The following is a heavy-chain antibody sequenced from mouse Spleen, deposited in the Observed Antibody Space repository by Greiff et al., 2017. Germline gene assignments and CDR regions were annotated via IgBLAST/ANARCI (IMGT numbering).Heavy chain of an antibody. D-gene: IGHD2-14*01. CDR2: IDPYYGGT. CDR3: ARGGTYYRYDDEAMDY. J-gene: IGHJ4*01. V-gene: IGHV1-39*01. CDR1: GYSFTGYN. Sequence: EVHLVESGPELEKPGASVKISCKASGYSFTGYNMNWVKQSNGKSLEWIGNIDPYYGGTSYNQKFKGKATLTVDKSSSTAYMQLKSLTSEDSAVYYCARGGTYYRYDDEAMDYWGQGTSVTVSS.